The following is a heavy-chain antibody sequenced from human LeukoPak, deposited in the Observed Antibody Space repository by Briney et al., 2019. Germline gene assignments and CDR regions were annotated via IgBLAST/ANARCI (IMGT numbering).Heavy chain of an antibody. V-gene: IGHV4-30-2*01. CDR2: IYHSGST. CDR3: ARVRYYDSSGYYYYFDY. Sequence: PSETLSLTCAVSGGSISSGGYSWSWLRQPPGKGLEWIGYIYHSGSTYYNPSLKSRVTISVDRSKNQFSLKLSSVTAADTAVYYCARVRYYDSSGYYYYFDYWGQGTLVTVSS. J-gene: IGHJ4*02. CDR1: GGSISSGGYS. D-gene: IGHD3-22*01.